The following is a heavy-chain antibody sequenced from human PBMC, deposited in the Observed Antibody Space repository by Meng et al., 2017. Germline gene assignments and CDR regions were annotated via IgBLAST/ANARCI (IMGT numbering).Heavy chain of an antibody. V-gene: IGHV3-48*03. D-gene: IGHD4-23*01. CDR1: GFTFSSYE. Sequence: GGSLRLSCAASGFTFSSYEMNWVRQAPGKGLEWVSYISSSGSTIYYADSVKGRFTISRDNAKNSLYLQMNSLRAEDTAVYHCARARKTTVDPYFQHWGQGNLV. CDR2: ISSSGSTI. J-gene: IGHJ1*01. CDR3: ARARKTTVDPYFQH.